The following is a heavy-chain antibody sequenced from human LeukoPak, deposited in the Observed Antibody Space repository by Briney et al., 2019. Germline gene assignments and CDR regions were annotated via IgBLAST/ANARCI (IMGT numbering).Heavy chain of an antibody. D-gene: IGHD6-6*01. CDR2: IYTSGST. Sequence: SETLSLTCTVSGGSISSGSYYWSWLRQPAGKGLEWIGRIYTSGSTNYNPSLKSRVTISVDTSKNQFSLKLSSVTAADTAVYYCARVGGSSSFWGQGTLVTVSS. CDR3: ARVGGSSSF. J-gene: IGHJ4*02. V-gene: IGHV4-61*02. CDR1: GGSISSGSYY.